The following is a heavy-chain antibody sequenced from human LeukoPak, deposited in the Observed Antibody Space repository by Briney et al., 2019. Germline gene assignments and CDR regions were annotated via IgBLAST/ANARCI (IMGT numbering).Heavy chain of an antibody. CDR3: ARGDYSSHTL. Sequence: PGGSLRLSCAASGFTFSSYWMHWVRQSPGKGLVWVSRIKTDGSDTYYADSVRGRFTISRDNAKNTLYLQMDSLRAEDTAVYFCARGDYSSHTLWGQETLVTVSS. J-gene: IGHJ4*02. D-gene: IGHD4-11*01. V-gene: IGHV3-74*01. CDR1: GFTFSSYW. CDR2: IKTDGSDT.